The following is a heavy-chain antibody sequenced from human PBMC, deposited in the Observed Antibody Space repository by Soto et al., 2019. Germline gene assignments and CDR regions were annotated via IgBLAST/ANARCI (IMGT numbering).Heavy chain of an antibody. CDR1: GFAFSLYG. CDR3: ARGTGHYYYGMDV. D-gene: IGHD1-1*01. CDR2: IWYDGSDK. V-gene: IGHV3-33*01. J-gene: IGHJ6*02. Sequence: SGGGVVQPGRSLRLSCAASGFAFSLYGIHWVRQAPGKGLAWLGIIWYDGSDKYYADSVKGQFTISRDNSKNTLYLQMSSLRAEDTAVYYCARGTGHYYYGMDVWGQGTTVTVSS.